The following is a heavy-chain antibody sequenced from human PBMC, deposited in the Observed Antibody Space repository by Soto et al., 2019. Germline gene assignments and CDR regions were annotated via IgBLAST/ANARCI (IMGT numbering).Heavy chain of an antibody. Sequence: GGSLRLSCAASGFTFNSYAMHWVRQAPGKGLDWVAVISYDGSNKYYADSVRGRFTISRDNSKNTLYLQMNSLRAEDTAVYFCARARKDCSGGTCYPSYFDYWGQGSLVTAPQ. V-gene: IGHV3-30-3*01. D-gene: IGHD2-15*01. CDR1: GFTFNSYA. J-gene: IGHJ4*02. CDR2: ISYDGSNK. CDR3: ARARKDCSGGTCYPSYFDY.